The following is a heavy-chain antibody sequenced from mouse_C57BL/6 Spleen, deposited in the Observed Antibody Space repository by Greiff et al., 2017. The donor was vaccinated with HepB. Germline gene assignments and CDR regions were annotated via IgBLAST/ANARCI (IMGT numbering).Heavy chain of an antibody. D-gene: IGHD3-2*01. CDR3: ARWGDRGPGYAMDY. CDR2: INPNYGTT. CDR1: GYSFTDYN. Sequence: VQLKESGPELVKPGASVKISCKASGYSFTDYNMNWVKQSNGKSLEWIGVINPNYGTTSYNQKFKGKATLTVDQSSSTAYMQLNSLTSEDSAVYYCARWGDRGPGYAMDYWGQGTSVTVSS. V-gene: IGHV1-39*01. J-gene: IGHJ4*01.